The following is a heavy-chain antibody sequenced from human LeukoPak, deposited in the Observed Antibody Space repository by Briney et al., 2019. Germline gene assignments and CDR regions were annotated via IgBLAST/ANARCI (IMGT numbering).Heavy chain of an antibody. CDR3: AKAYSSGWYGGDAFDI. V-gene: IGHV3-30*02. CDR2: IRYDGSNK. CDR1: GFTFSSYG. J-gene: IGHJ3*02. D-gene: IGHD6-19*01. Sequence: PGGSLRLSCAASGFTFSSYGMHWVRQAPGKGLEWVAFIRYDGSNKYYADSVKGRLTISRDNSKNTLYLQMNSLRAEDTAVYYCAKAYSSGWYGGDAFDIWGQGTMVTVSS.